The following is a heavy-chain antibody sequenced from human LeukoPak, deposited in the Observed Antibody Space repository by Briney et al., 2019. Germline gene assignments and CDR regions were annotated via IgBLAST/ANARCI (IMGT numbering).Heavy chain of an antibody. CDR2: IYYSGST. CDR3: ASLAYYYDSSGYYYYFDY. Sequence: TSETLSLTCTVSGGSISSSSYYWGWIRQPPGKGLEWIGSIYYSGSTYYNPSLKSRFTISVDTSKNQFSLKLSSVTAADTAVYYCASLAYYYDSSGYYYYFDYWGQGTLVTVSS. J-gene: IGHJ4*02. CDR1: GGSISSSSYY. V-gene: IGHV4-39*01. D-gene: IGHD3-22*01.